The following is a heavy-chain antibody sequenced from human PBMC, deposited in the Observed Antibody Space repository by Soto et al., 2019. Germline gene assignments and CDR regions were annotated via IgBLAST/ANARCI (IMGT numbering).Heavy chain of an antibody. V-gene: IGHV1-69*06. CDR3: ARSRVASSSGYYYFDY. CDR1: GGTFSSYA. D-gene: IGHD3-22*01. Sequence: QVQLVQSGAEVKKPGSSVKVSCKASGGTFSSYAISWVRQAPGQGLEWMGGIIPIFGTANYAQKFQGRVTITADKYTSTAYMELSSLRSEDTAVYYCARSRVASSSGYYYFDYWGQGTLVTVSS. J-gene: IGHJ4*02. CDR2: IIPIFGTA.